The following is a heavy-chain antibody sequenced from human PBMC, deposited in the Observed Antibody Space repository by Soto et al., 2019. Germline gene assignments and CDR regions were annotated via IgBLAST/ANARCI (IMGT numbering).Heavy chain of an antibody. J-gene: IGHJ3*02. V-gene: IGHV3-21*01. D-gene: IGHD3-10*01. CDR3: ARARYYGSGSYYRRYDAFDI. CDR1: GFTFSSYS. CDR2: ISSSSSYI. Sequence: GGSLRLSCAASGFTFSSYSMNWVRQAPGKGLEWVSSISSSSSYIYYADSVKGRFTISRDNAKNSLYLQMNSLRAEDTAVYYCARARYYGSGSYYRRYDAFDIWGQGTMVTVPS.